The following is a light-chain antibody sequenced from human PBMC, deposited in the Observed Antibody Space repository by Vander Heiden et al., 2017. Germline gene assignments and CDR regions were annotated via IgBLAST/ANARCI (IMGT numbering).Light chain of an antibody. J-gene: IGKJ3*01. CDR1: QSVSSSY. Sequence: VLMLPPGTLSLSPGERATLSCRASQSVSSSYLAWYQQKPGQAPRLLIYAASSRATGIPDRFSGSGSGTDFTLTISRLEPEDCAVYFCQQCCNSRFTFGQGTKVDIK. V-gene: IGKV3-20*01. CDR3: QQCCNSRFT. CDR2: AAS.